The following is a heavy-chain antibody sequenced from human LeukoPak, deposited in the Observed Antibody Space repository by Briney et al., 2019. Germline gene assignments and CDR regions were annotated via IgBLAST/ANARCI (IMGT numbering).Heavy chain of an antibody. CDR1: GFTFSSYA. D-gene: IGHD1-7*01. CDR3: ARWEIRGTAHQLDY. CDR2: INQDGSAK. J-gene: IGHJ4*02. Sequence: GGSLRLSCAASGFTFSSYAMSWVRQAPGKGLEWVANINQDGSAKYYVDSVKGQFTISRDNAKNSMYLQMNSLRAEDTAAYYCARWEIRGTAHQLDYWGQGTLVTVSS. V-gene: IGHV3-7*01.